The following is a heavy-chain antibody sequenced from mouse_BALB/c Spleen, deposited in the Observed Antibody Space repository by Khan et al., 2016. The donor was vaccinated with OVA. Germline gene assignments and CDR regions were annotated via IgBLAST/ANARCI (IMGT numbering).Heavy chain of an antibody. CDR1: GYSFTSYW. CDR2: IYPGNSDT. D-gene: IGHD2-2*01. Sequence: EVQLQQSGTVLARPGASVKMSCKASGYSFTSYWMHWVKQRPGQGLEWIGAIYPGNSDTSYNQKFKGKAKLTAVTSASTAYMELSSLTNDDSAVFYGTDGNDVGGVAYWGQGTLVTVAA. J-gene: IGHJ3*01. V-gene: IGHV1-5*01. CDR3: TDGNDVGGVAY.